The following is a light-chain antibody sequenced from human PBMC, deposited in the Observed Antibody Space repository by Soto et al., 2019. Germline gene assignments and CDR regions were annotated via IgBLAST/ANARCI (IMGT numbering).Light chain of an antibody. CDR1: QSVRTS. Sequence: EIVLTQSPATLSLSPGERATLSCRASQSVRTSLAWYQQKPGQAPRLLIYDTANRATGVPARLRGSGSEADCTLTIGSLEPEDFAVYYCQQRSNWLITFGQGTRLEIK. CDR2: DTA. CDR3: QQRSNWLIT. V-gene: IGKV3-11*01. J-gene: IGKJ5*01.